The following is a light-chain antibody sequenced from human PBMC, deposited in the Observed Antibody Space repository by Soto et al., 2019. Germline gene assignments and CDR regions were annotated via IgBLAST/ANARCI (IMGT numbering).Light chain of an antibody. J-gene: IGLJ3*02. CDR2: EVS. CDR1: SSDVGGYNY. V-gene: IGLV2-14*01. CDR3: SSYTSSSTRV. Sequence: QSVLTQPASVSGSPGQSITISCTGTSSDVGGYNYVSWYQQHPGKAPKLMIYEVSNRPSGVSNRFSGSKSGNTASLTVSGLHADSEADYYCSSYTSSSTRVFGRGTQRTVL.